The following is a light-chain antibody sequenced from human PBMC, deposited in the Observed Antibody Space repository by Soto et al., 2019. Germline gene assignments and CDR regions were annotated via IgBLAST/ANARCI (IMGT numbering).Light chain of an antibody. CDR1: SSDIGNYNY. V-gene: IGLV2-14*01. CDR3: SSYTSTDTHVV. J-gene: IGLJ2*01. CDR2: GVS. Sequence: QSALTQPASVSGSPGQSITISCTGTSSDIGNYNYVSWYQQPPGKAPKVMIYGVSNRPSGVSNRFSGSKSGNTASLTISELQAGDEAHYYCSSYTSTDTHVVFGGGTKVTVL.